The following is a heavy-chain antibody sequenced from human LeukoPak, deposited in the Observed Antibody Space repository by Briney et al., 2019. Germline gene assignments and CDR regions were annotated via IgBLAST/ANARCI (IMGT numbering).Heavy chain of an antibody. CDR2: IKQDGSEK. CDR1: GFTFSRYW. J-gene: IGHJ4*02. Sequence: GGSLRLSCAASGFTFSRYWMSWVRQAPGKGLEWVANIKQDGSEKYYVDSVKGRFTISRDNAKNSLYLQMNSLRVEDTAVYYCAREGDGDSYFDYWGQGTLVTVSS. CDR3: AREGDGDSYFDY. V-gene: IGHV3-7*01. D-gene: IGHD4-17*01.